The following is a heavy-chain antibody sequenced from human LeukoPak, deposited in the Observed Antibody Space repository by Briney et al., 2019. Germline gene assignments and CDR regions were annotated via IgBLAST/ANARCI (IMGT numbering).Heavy chain of an antibody. J-gene: IGHJ4*02. Sequence: PGGSLRLSCAASGFTFSSYSMNWVRQAPGKGLEWVSSISSSSSYIYYADSVKGRFTISRDNAKNSLYLQMNSLRSEDTAVYYCARDVLKDYYDSSGYDWGQGTLVTVSS. CDR2: ISSSSSYI. V-gene: IGHV3-21*01. CDR3: ARDVLKDYYDSSGYD. CDR1: GFTFSSYS. D-gene: IGHD3-22*01.